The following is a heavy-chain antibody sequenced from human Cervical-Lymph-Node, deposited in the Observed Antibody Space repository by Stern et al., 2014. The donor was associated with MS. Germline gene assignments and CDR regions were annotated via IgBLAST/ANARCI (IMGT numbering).Heavy chain of an antibody. D-gene: IGHD5-18*01. Sequence: QLVQSGAEVKKPGSSVKVSCKASRGTVIHYAVTWVRQAPGQGLEWMGGIDPMFGTTKYVQRLQGMGTINPDRSTSTAYIEVTNLTSEDTAVYYCAGPRYSFWGQGTLVIVS. V-gene: IGHV1-69*06. CDR2: IDPMFGTT. CDR3: AGPRYSF. J-gene: IGHJ4*02. CDR1: RGTVIHYA.